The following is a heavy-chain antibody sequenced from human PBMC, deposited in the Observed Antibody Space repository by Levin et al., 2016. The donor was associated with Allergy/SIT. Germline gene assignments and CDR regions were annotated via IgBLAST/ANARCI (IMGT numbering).Heavy chain of an antibody. CDR3: ARLQSKGGDPGDN. V-gene: IGHV3-73*01. D-gene: IGHD2-21*01. Sequence: GGSLRLSCAASGYTFSASAIHWLRQASGNGLEWVGRVESKANSYTTAYAASVEGRFTISRDESKNSLYLQMSSLKTDDTAVYYCARLQSKGGDPGDNWGQGTLVTVSS. CDR1: GYTFSASA. J-gene: IGHJ4*02. CDR2: VESKANSYTT.